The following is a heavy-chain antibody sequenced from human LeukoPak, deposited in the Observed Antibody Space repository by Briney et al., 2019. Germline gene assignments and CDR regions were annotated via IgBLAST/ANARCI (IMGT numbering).Heavy chain of an antibody. V-gene: IGHV3-21*04. CDR2: ISSSSSYI. CDR1: GFTFSSYS. CDR3: AETGPWQQLDY. J-gene: IGHJ4*02. Sequence: GGSLRLSCAASGFTFSSYSMNWVRQAPGKGLEWVSSISSSSSYIYYADSVKGRFTISRDNSKNTLYLQMNSLRAEDTAVYYCAETGPWQQLDYWGQGTLVTVSS. D-gene: IGHD6-13*01.